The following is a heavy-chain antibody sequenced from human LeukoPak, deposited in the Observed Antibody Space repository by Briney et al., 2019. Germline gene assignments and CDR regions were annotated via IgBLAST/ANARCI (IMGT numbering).Heavy chain of an antibody. CDR3: ARGVDKLPDY. J-gene: IGHJ4*02. CDR1: GYTFTSYG. CDR2: ISAYNGNT. V-gene: IGHV1-18*01. D-gene: IGHD1-7*01. Sequence: GASVKVSCKASGYTFTSYGISWVRQAPGQGLEWMGWISAYNGNTNYAQKFQGRVTMTRDTSISTAYMELSRLRSDDTAVYYCARGVDKLPDYWGQRTLVTVSS.